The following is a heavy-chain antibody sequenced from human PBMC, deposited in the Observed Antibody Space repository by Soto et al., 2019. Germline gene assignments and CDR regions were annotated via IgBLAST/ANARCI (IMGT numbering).Heavy chain of an antibody. D-gene: IGHD3-16*02. CDR1: GGSISRYY. CDR2: MYNSGST. V-gene: IGHV4-59*01. CDR3: ARGAYDYVWGSYRYLEGYYFDY. J-gene: IGHJ4*02. Sequence: PSETLSLTCTVSGGSISRYYWSWIRQPPGKGLEWIGYMYNSGSTIYNPSLESRATISVDTSKNQFSLQLNSVTAADTAVYYCARGAYDYVWGSYRYLEGYYFDYWGQGTLVTVSS.